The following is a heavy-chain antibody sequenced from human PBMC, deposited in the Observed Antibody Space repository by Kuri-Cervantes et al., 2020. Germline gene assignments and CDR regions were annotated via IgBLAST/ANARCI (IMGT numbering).Heavy chain of an antibody. V-gene: IGHV1-18*01. CDR2: MNPNSGNT. CDR3: AREPPQTGDY. CDR1: GYTFTSYA. J-gene: IGHJ4*02. Sequence: ASVKVSCKASGYTFTSYAMNWVRQAPGQGLEWVGWMNPNSGNTGYAQKLQGRVTMTTDTSTSTAYMELRSLRSDDTAVYYCAREPPQTGDYWGQGTLVTVSS. D-gene: IGHD1-14*01.